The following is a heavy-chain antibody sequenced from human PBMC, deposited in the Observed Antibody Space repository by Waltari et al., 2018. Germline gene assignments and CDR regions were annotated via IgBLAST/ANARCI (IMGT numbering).Heavy chain of an antibody. CDR3: AKGRRSLAGAIDY. D-gene: IGHD6-6*01. J-gene: IGHJ4*02. V-gene: IGHV3-30*18. CDR1: GFTFSSFG. CDR2: ISYDGSIE. Sequence: QVQLGASGGGVVQPGRSLRLSCAASGFTFSSFGMHWVRQAPGKGLEWGAVISYDGSIEYYADSVKGRFTISRDNSKNTLYLQMNSLRVEDTAVYYCAKGRRSLAGAIDYWGQGTLVTVSS.